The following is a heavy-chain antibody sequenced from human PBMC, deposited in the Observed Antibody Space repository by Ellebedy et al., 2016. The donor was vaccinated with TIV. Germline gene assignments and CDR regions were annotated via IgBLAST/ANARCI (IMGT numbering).Heavy chain of an antibody. D-gene: IGHD5-18*01. Sequence: GESLKISCAASGFTFSSYAMHWVRQAPGKGLEWVAVIWFDGSKKYYVDSVKGRFNISRDNAKNMLYLQMESLGVQDTAVYYCARDFPAHGVAAMFFDYWGQGILVNVSS. CDR2: IWFDGSKK. CDR3: ARDFPAHGVAAMFFDY. J-gene: IGHJ4*02. V-gene: IGHV3-33*08. CDR1: GFTFSSYA.